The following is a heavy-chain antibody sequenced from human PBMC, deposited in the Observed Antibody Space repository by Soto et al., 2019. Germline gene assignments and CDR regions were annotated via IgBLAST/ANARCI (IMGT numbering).Heavy chain of an antibody. CDR3: ARLIGNSWLDS. CDR1: GDSVSTNSAT. J-gene: IGHJ5*01. Sequence: SQTLSLTCAISGDSVSTNSATSDWIRQSPSRGLEWLGRTYYRSKWYNDYAVSVKGRITINPDTSNNQLPLQLNSVTPDDTAVYYCARLIGNSWLDSWGQGTLVTVSS. CDR2: TYYRSKWYN. D-gene: IGHD2-8*01. V-gene: IGHV6-1*01.